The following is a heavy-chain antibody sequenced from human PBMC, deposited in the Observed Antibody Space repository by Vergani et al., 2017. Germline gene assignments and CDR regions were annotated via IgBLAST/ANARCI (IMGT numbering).Heavy chain of an antibody. CDR3: ARDGSSTSCLDY. J-gene: IGHJ4*02. D-gene: IGHD2-2*01. CDR2: ISYDGSNK. CDR1: GFTFSSYA. V-gene: IGHV3-30-3*01. Sequence: QVQLVESGGGVVQPGRSLRLSCAASGFTFSSYAMHWVRQAPGKGLEWVAVISYDGSNKYYADSVKGRFTISRDNSKNTLYLQMNSLRAEDTAVYYCARDGSSTSCLDYWGQGTLVTVSS.